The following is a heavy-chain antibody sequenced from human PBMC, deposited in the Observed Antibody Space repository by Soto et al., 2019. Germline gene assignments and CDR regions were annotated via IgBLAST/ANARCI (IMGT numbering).Heavy chain of an antibody. V-gene: IGHV4-59*01. Sequence: SETMDLTCTVSGASINTKYGNWIRQSPSQGPEWIGYIHSSGSTAQNPSLMSRVTISIDTSRNQFSLTLTSVTAADTAVYYCARGRAVTGSFYFDYWGQGTLVTVSS. J-gene: IGHJ4*02. CDR1: GASINTKY. D-gene: IGHD6-19*01. CDR3: ARGRAVTGSFYFDY. CDR2: IHSSGST.